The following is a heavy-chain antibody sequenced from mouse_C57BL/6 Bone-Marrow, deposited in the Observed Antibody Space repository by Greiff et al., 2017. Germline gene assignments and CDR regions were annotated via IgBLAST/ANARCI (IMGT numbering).Heavy chain of an antibody. CDR1: GYTFTSYW. D-gene: IGHD1-1*01. CDR2: IYPGNSDT. V-gene: IGHV1-5*01. CDR3: TRSPITTVVAWYFDV. J-gene: IGHJ1*03. Sequence: VQLQQSGTVLARPGASVKMSCKTSGYTFTSYWMHWVKQRPGQGLEWIGAIYPGNSDTSYNQKFKGKAKLTAVTSASTAYMELSSLTNEDSAVYYCTRSPITTVVAWYFDVWGTGTTVTVSS.